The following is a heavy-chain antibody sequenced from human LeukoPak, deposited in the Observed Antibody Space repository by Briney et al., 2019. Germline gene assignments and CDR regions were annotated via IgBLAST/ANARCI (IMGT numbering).Heavy chain of an antibody. CDR1: GYTFSGYY. CDR2: INPNSDDT. V-gene: IGHV1-2*02. CDR3: ARGKIVGAPDDAFDI. D-gene: IGHD1-26*01. J-gene: IGHJ3*02. Sequence: ASVKVSCKASGYTFSGYYIHWLRQAPGQGLEWMGCINPNSDDTNHAQKFQGRVTMTGDTSISTAYMELTRLTSDDTAVYYCARGKIVGAPDDAFDIWGQGTVVTVSS.